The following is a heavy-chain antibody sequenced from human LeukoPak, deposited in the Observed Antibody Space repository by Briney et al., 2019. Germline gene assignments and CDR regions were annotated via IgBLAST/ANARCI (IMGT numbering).Heavy chain of an antibody. V-gene: IGHV1-18*01. CDR2: ISAYNGNT. Sequence: PMASVKVSCKASGYTFTSYGISWVRQAPGQGREWMGWISAYNGNTNYAQKLQGRVTMTTDTSTSTAYMELRSLRSDDTAVYYCARDSAITMIVVARRTIVGDAFDIWGQGTMVTVSS. J-gene: IGHJ3*02. CDR3: ARDSAITMIVVARRTIVGDAFDI. D-gene: IGHD3-22*01. CDR1: GYTFTSYG.